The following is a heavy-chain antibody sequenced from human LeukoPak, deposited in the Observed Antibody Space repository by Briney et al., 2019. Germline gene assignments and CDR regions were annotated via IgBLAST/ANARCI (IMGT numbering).Heavy chain of an antibody. V-gene: IGHV1-18*04. J-gene: IGHJ4*02. CDR1: GYTFTGYY. D-gene: IGHD3-22*01. Sequence: ASVKVSCKASGYTFTGYYMHWVRQAPGQGLEWMGWISAYNGNTNYAQKLQGRVTMTTDTSTSTAYMELRSLRSDDTAVYYCARGHYYDSSGYPLCDYWGQGTLVTVSS. CDR3: ARGHYYDSSGYPLCDY. CDR2: ISAYNGNT.